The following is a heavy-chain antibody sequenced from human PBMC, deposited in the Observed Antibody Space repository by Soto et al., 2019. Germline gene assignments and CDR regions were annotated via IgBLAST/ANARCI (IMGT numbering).Heavy chain of an antibody. CDR3: ARDGVVVVAATNNWFAP. V-gene: IGHV1-69*01. J-gene: IGHJ5*02. CDR1: VGTISSYA. Sequence: FPVNGARKAAVGTISSYASGWRLQTPGQGLEWMGGIIPIFGTANYAQKFQGRVTITADESTSTAYMELSSLRSEDTAVYYCARDGVVVVAATNNWFAPWGQGTLVTVSS. CDR2: IIPIFGTA. D-gene: IGHD2-15*01.